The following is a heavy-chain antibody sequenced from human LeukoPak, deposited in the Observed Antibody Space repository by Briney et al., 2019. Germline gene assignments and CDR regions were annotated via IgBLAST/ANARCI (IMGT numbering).Heavy chain of an antibody. CDR1: GGTFSSYA. CDR3: ASQSEYQLPLSRYYYMDV. V-gene: IGHV1-69*13. J-gene: IGHJ6*03. CDR2: IIPIFGTA. Sequence: ASVKVSCKASGGTFSSYAISWVRQAPGQGLEWMGGIIPIFGTANYAQKFQGRVTITADESTSTAYMELSSLRSEDTAVYYCASQSEYQLPLSRYYYMDVWGKGTTVTVSS. D-gene: IGHD2-2*01.